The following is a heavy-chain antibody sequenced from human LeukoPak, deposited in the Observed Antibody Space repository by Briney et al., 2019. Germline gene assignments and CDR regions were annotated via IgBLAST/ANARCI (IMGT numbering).Heavy chain of an antibody. J-gene: IGHJ6*03. CDR1: GYTFTSYG. D-gene: IGHD5-18*01. CDR2: ISAYNGNT. CDR3: ARDDGVKQWLHGYYYYMDV. Sequence: ASVKVSCKASGYTFTSYGISWVRQAPGQGLEWMGWISAYNGNTNYAQKLQGRVTMTTDTSTSTAYMERRSLRSDDTAVYYCARDDGVKQWLHGYYYYMDVRGKGNTVTVSS. V-gene: IGHV1-18*01.